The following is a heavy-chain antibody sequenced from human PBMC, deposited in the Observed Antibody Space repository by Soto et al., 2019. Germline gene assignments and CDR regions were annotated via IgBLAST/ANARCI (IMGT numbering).Heavy chain of an antibody. CDR2: IWYDGSNK. J-gene: IGHJ6*02. Sequence: QPGGSLRLSCAASGFTFSSYGMHWVRQAPGKGLEWVAVIWYDGSNKYYADSVKGRFTISRDNSKNTLYLQMNSLRAEDTAVYYCARDLGWLAYYYYGMDVWGQGTTVTVSS. D-gene: IGHD6-19*01. CDR3: ARDLGWLAYYYYGMDV. V-gene: IGHV3-33*01. CDR1: GFTFSSYG.